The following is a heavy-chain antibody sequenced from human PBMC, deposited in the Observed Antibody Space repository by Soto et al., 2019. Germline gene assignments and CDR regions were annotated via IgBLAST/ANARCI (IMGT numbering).Heavy chain of an antibody. CDR2: IIPILGIA. CDR1: GGTFSSYT. Sequence: QVQLVQSGAEVKKPGSSVKVSCKASGGTFSSYTISWVRQAPGQGLEWMGRIIPILGIANYAQKFQGRVTMTADKSTSTAYMELSSLRSEDTAVYYCARDREGGYDQPDYYYYYGMDVWGQGTTVTVSS. V-gene: IGHV1-69*08. D-gene: IGHD5-12*01. CDR3: ARDREGGYDQPDYYYYYGMDV. J-gene: IGHJ6*02.